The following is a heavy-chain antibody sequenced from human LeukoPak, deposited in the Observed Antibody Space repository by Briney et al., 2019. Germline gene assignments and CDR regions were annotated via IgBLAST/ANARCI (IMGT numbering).Heavy chain of an antibody. CDR2: IVVGSGNT. Sequence: GTSVKVSCKASGFTFTSFAMQWVRQARGQRLEWIGWIVVGSGNTNYAQKFQERVTITRDMSTSTAYMELSSLRSEDTAVYYCAAGTPNIVAHDAFDIWGQGTMVTVSS. D-gene: IGHD5-12*01. J-gene: IGHJ3*02. V-gene: IGHV1-58*02. CDR1: GFTFTSFA. CDR3: AAGTPNIVAHDAFDI.